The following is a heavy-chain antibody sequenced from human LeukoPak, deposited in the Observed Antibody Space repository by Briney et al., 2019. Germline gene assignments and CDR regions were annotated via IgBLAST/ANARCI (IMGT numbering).Heavy chain of an antibody. V-gene: IGHV3-7*03. CDR2: IKQDGSEK. D-gene: IGHD3-10*01. J-gene: IGHJ6*03. Sequence: PGGSLRLSCAASGFTFSSYWMSWVRQAPGKGLEWVANIKQDGSEKYYVDSVKGRFTISRDNAKNSLYPQMNSLRAEDTALYYCARDLAYYGSGSYSGNYYYMDVWGKGTTVTVSS. CDR1: GFTFSSYW. CDR3: ARDLAYYGSGSYSGNYYYMDV.